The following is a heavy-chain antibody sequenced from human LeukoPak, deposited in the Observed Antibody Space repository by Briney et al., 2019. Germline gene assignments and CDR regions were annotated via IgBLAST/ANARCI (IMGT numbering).Heavy chain of an antibody. J-gene: IGHJ4*02. CDR3: ARDRELYYYDSSGYYPG. V-gene: IGHV1-18*01. CDR1: GYTFTSYG. CDR2: ISAYNGNT. Sequence: ASVKVSCKASGYTFTSYGISWVRQAPGQGLEWMGWISAYNGNTNYAQKLQGRVTMTTDTSTSTAYMELRSLRSDDTAVYYCARDRELYYYDSSGYYPGWGQGTLVTVSS. D-gene: IGHD3-22*01.